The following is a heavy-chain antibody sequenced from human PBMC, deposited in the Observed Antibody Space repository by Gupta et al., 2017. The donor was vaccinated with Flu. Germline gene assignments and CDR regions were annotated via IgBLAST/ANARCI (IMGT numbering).Heavy chain of an antibody. CDR2: VNGEGSDT. D-gene: IGHD1-1*01. CDR1: GFTFTNYW. J-gene: IGHJ4*02. V-gene: IGHV3-74*01. Sequence: CVASGFTFTNYWMHWVRQVPGKGLVWVSGVNGEGSDTSYADSVKGRFTVSRDNAKNILYMQMNSLRAEDTAVYYCTTTFEYWGQGVLVTVSS. CDR3: TTTFEY.